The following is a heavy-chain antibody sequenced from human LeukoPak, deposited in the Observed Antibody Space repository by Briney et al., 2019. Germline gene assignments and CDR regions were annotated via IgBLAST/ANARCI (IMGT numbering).Heavy chain of an antibody. V-gene: IGHV1-24*01. CDR2: FDPEDGET. CDR3: ATEGIAAAGTFYFDY. J-gene: IGHJ4*02. D-gene: IGHD6-13*01. CDR1: GYTLTELS. Sequence: ASVKVSCKVSGYTLTELSMHWVRQAPGEGLEWMGGFDPEDGETIYAQKFQGRVTMTEDTSTDTAYMELSSLRSEDTAVYYCATEGIAAAGTFYFDYRGQGTLVTVSS.